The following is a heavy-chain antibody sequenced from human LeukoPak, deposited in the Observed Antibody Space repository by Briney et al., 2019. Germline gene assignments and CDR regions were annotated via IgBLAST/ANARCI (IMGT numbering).Heavy chain of an antibody. CDR2: IYYHENT. Sequence: SETLSLTCTVSGGSISSSSDYWGWLRQAPGKGLEWIGSIYYHENTYYNSSLKSRVTISVDTSKNQFSLKLNSVTAADTAVYFCARRAYSAAYWKHFDYWGQGTLVTVPS. V-gene: IGHV4-39*01. D-gene: IGHD1-1*01. J-gene: IGHJ4*02. CDR1: GGSISSSSDY. CDR3: ARRAYSAAYWKHFDY.